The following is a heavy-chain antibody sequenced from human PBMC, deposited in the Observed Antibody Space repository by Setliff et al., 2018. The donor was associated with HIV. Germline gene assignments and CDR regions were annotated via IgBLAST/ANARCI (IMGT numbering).Heavy chain of an antibody. CDR2: IYYSGST. J-gene: IGHJ4*02. Sequence: PSETLSLTCTVSRGSISSGGYYWSWIRQHPERGLEWIGHIYYSGSTYDNPSLKSRFSISIDTSKNRFSLEVASVTAADTAVYYCARGAYPREFYFDSWGQGMLVTVSS. CDR1: RGSISSGGYY. V-gene: IGHV4-31*03. CDR3: ARGAYPREFYFDS. D-gene: IGHD2-21*01.